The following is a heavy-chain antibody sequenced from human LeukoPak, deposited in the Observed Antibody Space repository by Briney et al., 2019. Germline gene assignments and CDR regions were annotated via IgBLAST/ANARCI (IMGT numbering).Heavy chain of an antibody. CDR2: TIPIFGIA. CDR3: ARNGRSGSYGSSYYYYYGMDV. D-gene: IGHD5-18*01. CDR1: AGSLSIYS. J-gene: IGHJ6*02. V-gene: IGHV1-69*17. Sequence: STKPPAGSLSIYSSRGVPQALLPGLATMGPTIPIFGIANYAQQFQGRVTITADKSTSTAYMELSSLRSADTAMYYCARNGRSGSYGSSYYYYYGMDVWGQGTTVTVS.